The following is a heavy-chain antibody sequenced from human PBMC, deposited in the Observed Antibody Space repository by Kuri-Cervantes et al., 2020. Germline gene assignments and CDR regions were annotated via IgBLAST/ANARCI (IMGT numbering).Heavy chain of an antibody. CDR1: GFTFKSYW. Sequence: GESLKISCAASGFTFKSYWMSWVRQAPGKGLEWVAIIKQDGSEKYYVDSVKGRFTISRDNANNSLYLQMNSLRAEDTAVYYCARDSGYCTSTRCRGDAFDIWGQGTMVTVSS. CDR2: IKQDGSEK. CDR3: ARDSGYCTSTRCRGDAFDI. D-gene: IGHD2-2*03. J-gene: IGHJ3*02. V-gene: IGHV3-7*01.